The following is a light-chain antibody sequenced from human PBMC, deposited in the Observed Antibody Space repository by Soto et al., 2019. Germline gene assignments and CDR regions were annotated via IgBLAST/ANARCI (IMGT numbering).Light chain of an antibody. CDR1: QSISSW. CDR3: QQYNGYWT. Sequence: DIQMTQAPSTLAGSVGGRVTITCRGSQSISSWLAWYQQKPGKAPKLLIYKASSLESGVPSRFSGSGSGKEFTLTISSLQPDDFATYYCQQYNGYWTFGQGTKVDIK. CDR2: KAS. J-gene: IGKJ1*01. V-gene: IGKV1-5*03.